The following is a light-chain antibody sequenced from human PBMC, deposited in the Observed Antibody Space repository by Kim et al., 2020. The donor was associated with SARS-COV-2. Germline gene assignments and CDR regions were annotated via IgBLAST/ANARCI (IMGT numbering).Light chain of an antibody. J-gene: IGKJ2*01. V-gene: IGKV1-33*01. CDR1: KDISNY. CDR3: QQYDNLPYT. CDR2: DAS. Sequence: SASVGDRVTITCQASKDISNYLNWYQQKPGKAPKLLIYDASNLETRVPSRFSGSGSGTDFTFTISSLQPEDIATYYCQQYDNLPYTFGQGTKLEI.